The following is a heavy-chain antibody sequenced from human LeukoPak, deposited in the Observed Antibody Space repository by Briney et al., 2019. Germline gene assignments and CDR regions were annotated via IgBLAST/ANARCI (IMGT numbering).Heavy chain of an antibody. V-gene: IGHV1-18*01. Sequence: ASVKVSCKASGYTFTSYGISWVRQAPGQGLEWMGWISAYNGNTNYAQKLQGRVFMTTGTSTSTAYMELRSLRSDDTAVYYCARLSYGSGSYYRDYYLDYWGQGTLVTVSS. D-gene: IGHD3-10*01. CDR1: GYTFTSYG. J-gene: IGHJ4*02. CDR2: ISAYNGNT. CDR3: ARLSYGSGSYYRDYYLDY.